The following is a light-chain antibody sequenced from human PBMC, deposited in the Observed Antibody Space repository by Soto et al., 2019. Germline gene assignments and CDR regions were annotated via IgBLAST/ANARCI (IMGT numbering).Light chain of an antibody. V-gene: IGLV1-51*02. CDR1: SSNIGSDY. CDR2: ENY. Sequence: QSVLTQPPSVSAAPGQKVTISCSGSSSNIGSDYVSWYQQLPGAALKLLIYENYERPSGIPDRFSGSKSGTSATLAITGLQTGDEADYYCGAWDKSLTGGVFGGGTKLTVL. CDR3: GAWDKSLTGGV. J-gene: IGLJ2*01.